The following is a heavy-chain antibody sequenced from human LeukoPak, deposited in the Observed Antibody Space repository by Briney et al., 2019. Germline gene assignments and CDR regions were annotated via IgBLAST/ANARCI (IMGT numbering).Heavy chain of an antibody. CDR3: ARVTLVGTNWFDP. D-gene: IGHD2-2*01. V-gene: IGHV3-30*03. Sequence: GGSLRLSCAASGFTFSSYGIHWVRQVPGKGLEWVAVISYDGSNKYYADSVKGRFTISRDNAKNSPYLQMNSLRAEDTAVYYCARVTLVGTNWFDPWGQGTLVTVSS. CDR1: GFTFSSYG. J-gene: IGHJ5*02. CDR2: ISYDGSNK.